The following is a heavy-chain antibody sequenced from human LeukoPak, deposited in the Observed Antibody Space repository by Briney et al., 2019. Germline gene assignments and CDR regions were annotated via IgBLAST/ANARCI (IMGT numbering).Heavy chain of an antibody. V-gene: IGHV3-23*01. CDR1: GFTFRRYG. D-gene: IGHD3-3*01. CDR3: AKRSGTISYYFDY. Sequence: PGGSLRLSCAASGFTFRRYGMNWVRQAPGKGLEWVSAISGSGGSTYYADSVKGRFTISRDNSKNTLYLQMNSLRAEDTAVYYCAKRSGTISYYFDYWGQGTLVTVSS. J-gene: IGHJ4*02. CDR2: ISGSGGST.